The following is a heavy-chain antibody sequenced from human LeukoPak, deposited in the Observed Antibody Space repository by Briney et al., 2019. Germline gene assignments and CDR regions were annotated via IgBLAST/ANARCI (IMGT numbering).Heavy chain of an antibody. CDR1: GGSISSFY. J-gene: IGHJ4*02. V-gene: IGHV4-59*01. CDR3: ATVASGWYPDY. D-gene: IGHD6-19*01. CDR2: IDSSGIA. Sequence: SETLSLTCTVSGGSISSFYYTWIRQPPGKGLEWIGYIDSSGIANYNSSLNSRVTISLDTSQNQFSLKLNSVTAADTAVYYCATVASGWYPDYWGQGALVTVAS.